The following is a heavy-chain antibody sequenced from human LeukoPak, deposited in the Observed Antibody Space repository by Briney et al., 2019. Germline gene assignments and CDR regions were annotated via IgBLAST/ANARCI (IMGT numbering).Heavy chain of an antibody. CDR1: GYTFTSYD. V-gene: IGHV1-8*01. Sequence: ASVKVSFKASGYTFTSYDINWVRQATGQGLEWMGWMNPNSGNTGYAQKFQGRVTMTRNTSISTAYMELSSLRSEDTAVYYCARGRMVRGVGNWFDPWGQGTLVTVSS. J-gene: IGHJ5*02. D-gene: IGHD3-10*01. CDR2: MNPNSGNT. CDR3: ARGRMVRGVGNWFDP.